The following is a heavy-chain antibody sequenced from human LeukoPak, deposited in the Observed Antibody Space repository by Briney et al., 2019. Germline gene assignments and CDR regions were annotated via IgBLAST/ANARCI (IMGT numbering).Heavy chain of an antibody. V-gene: IGHV3-53*01. D-gene: IGHD3-10*01. CDR1: GFTVSSNY. CDR3: ARSIYASGSFYTFDI. J-gene: IGHJ3*02. CDR2: IYSGGST. Sequence: PGGSLRLSCAASGFTVSSNYMSWVRQAPGKGLEWVSVIYSGGSTYYADSVKGRFTISRDNSKNTLYLQMNTLRAEDTAVYYCARSIYASGSFYTFDIWGQGTMVTVSS.